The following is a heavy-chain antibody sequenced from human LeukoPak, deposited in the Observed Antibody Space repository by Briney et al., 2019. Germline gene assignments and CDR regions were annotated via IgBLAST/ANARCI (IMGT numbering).Heavy chain of an antibody. Sequence: GGSLRLSCAASGFTFSSYGMHWVRQAPGKGLEWVAVISYDGSNKYYADSVKGRFTISRDNSKNTLYLQMNSLRAEDTAVYYCAKDTARRIAARLPGYWGQGTLVTVSS. CDR3: AKDTARRIAARLPGY. D-gene: IGHD6-6*01. V-gene: IGHV3-30*18. CDR1: GFTFSSYG. J-gene: IGHJ4*02. CDR2: ISYDGSNK.